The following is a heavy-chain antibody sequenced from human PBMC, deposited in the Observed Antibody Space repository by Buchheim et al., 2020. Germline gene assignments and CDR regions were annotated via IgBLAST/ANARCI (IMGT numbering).Heavy chain of an antibody. Sequence: EVQLLESGGGLVQPGGSLRLSCAASVFTFSGYAMSWVRQAPGQGLEWVSDISGDGTTTYYAASVKGRFTISRDNSKNTLFLQMNSLRAADTAVYYCAKNYCSGGGCYSNYWGQGTL. J-gene: IGHJ4*02. CDR1: VFTFSGYA. CDR2: ISGDGTTT. D-gene: IGHD2-15*01. V-gene: IGHV3-23*01. CDR3: AKNYCSGGGCYSNY.